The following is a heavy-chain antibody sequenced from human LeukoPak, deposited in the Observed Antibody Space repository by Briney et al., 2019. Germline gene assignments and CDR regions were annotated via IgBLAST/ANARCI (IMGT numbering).Heavy chain of an antibody. Sequence: SVKVSCKASGGTFSSYAISWVRQAPGQRLEWMGGIIPIFGTANYAQKFQGRVTITADESTSTAYMELSSLRSEDTAVYYCARDLGYCSSTSCYEGGYWGQGTLVTVSS. CDR3: ARDLGYCSSTSCYEGGY. CDR1: GGTFSSYA. J-gene: IGHJ4*02. CDR2: IIPIFGTA. V-gene: IGHV1-69*13. D-gene: IGHD2-2*01.